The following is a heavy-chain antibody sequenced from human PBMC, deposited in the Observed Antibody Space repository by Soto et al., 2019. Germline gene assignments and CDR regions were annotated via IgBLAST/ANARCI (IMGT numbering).Heavy chain of an antibody. CDR1: GFTFSSYG. D-gene: IGHD3-16*01. CDR2: ISYDGSNK. J-gene: IGHJ2*01. CDR3: AKGTGETGWHFDL. V-gene: IGHV3-30*18. Sequence: QVQLVESGGGVVQPGRSLRLSCAASGFTFSSYGMHWVRQAPGKGLEWVAVISYDGSNKYYADSVKGRFTISRDNSKNTLYLQMNSLRAEDTAVYYCAKGTGETGWHFDLWGRGTLVTVSS.